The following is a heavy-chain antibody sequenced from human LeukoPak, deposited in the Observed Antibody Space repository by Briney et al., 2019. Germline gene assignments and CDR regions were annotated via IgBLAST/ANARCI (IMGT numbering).Heavy chain of an antibody. J-gene: IGHJ4*02. V-gene: IGHV7-4-1*02. D-gene: IGHD5-12*01. CDR3: AIERGYSGYGDLDY. CDR1: GYTFTSYA. Sequence: ASVTVSCKASGYTFTSYAMNWVRQAPGQGIEWMGWINTNTGNPTYAQGFTGRFVFSLDTTVSTAYLQISSLKAEHTAVYYCAIERGYSGYGDLDYWGQGTLVTVSS. CDR2: INTNTGNP.